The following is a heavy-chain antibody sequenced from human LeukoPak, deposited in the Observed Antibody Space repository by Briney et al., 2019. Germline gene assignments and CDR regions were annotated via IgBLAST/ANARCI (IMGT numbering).Heavy chain of an antibody. CDR3: AKWNSGYDAFDI. V-gene: IGHV3-23*01. CDR1: GFTFCSYA. Sequence: PGGSLRLSCAASGFTFCSYAMSWVRQAPGKGLEWVLDIKWRGDSTYYAVSVEGRFTISRDNSKNTLDLQMNSLRAEDTAVYYCAKWNSGYDAFDIWGQGTMVTVSS. J-gene: IGHJ3*02. CDR2: IKWRGDST. D-gene: IGHD5-12*01.